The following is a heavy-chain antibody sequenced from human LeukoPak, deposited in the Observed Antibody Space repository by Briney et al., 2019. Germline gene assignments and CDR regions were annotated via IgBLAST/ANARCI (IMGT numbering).Heavy chain of an antibody. D-gene: IGHD1-14*01. V-gene: IGHV3-13*01. J-gene: IGHJ4*02. CDR1: GFTFSSYD. CDR3: VKDNPLDY. CDR2: IGTDGDT. Sequence: GGSLRLSCAASGFTFSSYDMHWVRQATGKGLEWVSAIGTDGDTFYPGSVKGRFTISRDNAENSLYLQMNSLRAEDTAVYYCVKDNPLDYWGQGTLVIVS.